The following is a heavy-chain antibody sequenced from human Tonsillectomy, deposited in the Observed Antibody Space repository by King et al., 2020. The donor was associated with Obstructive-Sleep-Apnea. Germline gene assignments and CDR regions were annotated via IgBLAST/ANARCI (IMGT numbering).Heavy chain of an antibody. J-gene: IGHJ4*02. D-gene: IGHD3-16*01. CDR3: ARSYDTYFDY. Sequence: VQLVESGGGVVQPGRSLRLSCAASGFTFSSYAMHWVRQAPGKGLEWVAVISYDGSNKYYADSVKGRFTISRDNSKYTLYLQMNSLRAEDTAVYYCARSYDTYFDYWGQGTLATVSS. V-gene: IGHV3-30*04. CDR2: ISYDGSNK. CDR1: GFTFSSYA.